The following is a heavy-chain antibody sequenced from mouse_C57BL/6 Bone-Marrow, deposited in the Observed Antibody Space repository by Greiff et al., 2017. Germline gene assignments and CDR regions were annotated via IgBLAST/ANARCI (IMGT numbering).Heavy chain of an antibody. CDR1: GFTFSSYG. Sequence: EVTVVESGGDLVKPGGSLKLSCAASGFTFSSYGMSWVRPTPDKRLEWVATISSGGSYTYYPASVKGRFTIYRDNAKNTLYLQMSSLKTEETAMYYCAIHDYGTWFAYWGQGTLVTVSA. J-gene: IGHJ3*01. V-gene: IGHV5-6*01. CDR2: ISSGGSYT. D-gene: IGHD1-1*01. CDR3: AIHDYGTWFAY.